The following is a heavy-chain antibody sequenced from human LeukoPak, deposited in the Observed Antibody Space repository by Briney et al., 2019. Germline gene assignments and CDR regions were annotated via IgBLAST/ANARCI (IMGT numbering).Heavy chain of an antibody. CDR3: ARDLGYSYEGYFDY. J-gene: IGHJ4*02. V-gene: IGHV3-7*01. CDR1: GFIFSSYW. CDR2: IKQDGSET. D-gene: IGHD5-18*01. Sequence: QSGGSLRLSCAASGFIFSSYWMSWVRQAPGKGLEWVANIKQDGSETYYVDSVKGRFTISRDNAKNTLYLQMNSLRAEDMAVYYCARDLGYSYEGYFDYWGQGTLVTVSS.